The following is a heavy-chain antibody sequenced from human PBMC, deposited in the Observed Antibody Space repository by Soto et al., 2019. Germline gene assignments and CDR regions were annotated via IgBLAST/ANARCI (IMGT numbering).Heavy chain of an antibody. V-gene: IGHV4-31*03. CDR3: ARGVDIVAPVSSQYYFDY. CDR1: GGSISSNGYC. D-gene: IGHD5-12*01. J-gene: IGHJ4*02. Sequence: QVQLQESGPGLVKPSQTLSLTCTVSGGSISSNGYCWSWIRQHPGKGLEGIGYIYNTGTTYYNPSLKSRLTISVGTSKAQFSLKLSSVTAADTAVYYCARGVDIVAPVSSQYYFDYWGQGTLVTVS. CDR2: IYNTGTT.